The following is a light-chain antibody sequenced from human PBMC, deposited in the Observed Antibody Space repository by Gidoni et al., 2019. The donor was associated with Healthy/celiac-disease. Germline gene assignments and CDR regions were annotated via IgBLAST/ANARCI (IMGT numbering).Light chain of an antibody. V-gene: IGKV1-39*01. J-gene: IGKJ3*01. CDR3: QQSYSTLFT. CDR2: DAS. CDR1: QSISSY. Sequence: DIHLTQSPSSLSASVGDRVTITCRASQSISSYLNWYQQKPGKAPKLLIYDASSLESGVPSRFSGSGSGTDFTFTISSLQPEDFATYYCQQSYSTLFTFGPGTKVDIK.